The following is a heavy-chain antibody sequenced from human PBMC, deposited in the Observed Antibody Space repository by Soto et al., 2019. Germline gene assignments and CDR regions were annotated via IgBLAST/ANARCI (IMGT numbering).Heavy chain of an antibody. V-gene: IGHV4-59*08. CDR3: ARHQEVRGVRIPYHYYGMDV. J-gene: IGHJ6*02. CDR1: GGSISPYY. D-gene: IGHD3-10*01. CDR2: IYDSGRTT. Sequence: QVQLQESGPGLVKPSETLSLTCTVSGGSISPYYWSWIRQPPGKGVEWIGYIYDSGRTTSYNPSLESRVTISVDTPKNQFSLRLRSVTAADTAVYYWARHQEVRGVRIPYHYYGMDVWGQGTTVTVSS.